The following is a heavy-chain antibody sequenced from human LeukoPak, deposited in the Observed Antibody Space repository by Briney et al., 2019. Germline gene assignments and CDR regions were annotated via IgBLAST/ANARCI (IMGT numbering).Heavy chain of an antibody. CDR3: ARNLRGLPSDS. CDR2: VSYNDIA. CDR1: GASVTATNYY. D-gene: IGHD4-17*01. J-gene: IGHJ5*01. Sequence: SETLSLTCTVSGASVTATNYYWAWIRQPPGKGLEWLGTVSYNDIAYYNPSLLGRVAVSRGTSKTRFSLDLTSVTTEDTAVYFCARNLRGLPSDSWGRGILVTVTS. V-gene: IGHV4-39*01.